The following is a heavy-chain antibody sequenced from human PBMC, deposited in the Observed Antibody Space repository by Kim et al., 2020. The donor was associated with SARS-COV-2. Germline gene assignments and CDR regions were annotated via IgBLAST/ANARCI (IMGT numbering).Heavy chain of an antibody. CDR1: GYTFTSYY. CDR2: INPSGGST. CDR3: ARDRSGEGLWFGEYYYGMDV. J-gene: IGHJ6*02. Sequence: ASVKVSCKASGYTFTSYYMHWVRQAPGQGLEWMGIINPSGGSTSYAQKFQGRVTMTRDTSTSTVYMELSSLRSEDTAVYYCARDRSGEGLWFGEYYYGMDVWGQGATVTVSS. V-gene: IGHV1-46*03. D-gene: IGHD3-10*01.